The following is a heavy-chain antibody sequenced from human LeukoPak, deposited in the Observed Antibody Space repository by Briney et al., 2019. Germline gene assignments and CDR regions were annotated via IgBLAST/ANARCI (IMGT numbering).Heavy chain of an antibody. CDR1: GGSISSGGYY. Sequence: SQTLSLTCTVSGGSISSGGYYWSWIRQHPGKGLEWIGYIYYSGSTYYNPSLKSRVTISVDTSKNQFSLKLSSVTAADTAVYYCARSGEYYYGSGSYYNASPKGYYYYYGMDVWGQGTTVTVSS. CDR2: IYYSGST. V-gene: IGHV4-31*03. D-gene: IGHD3-10*01. CDR3: ARSGEYYYGSGSYYNASPKGYYYYYGMDV. J-gene: IGHJ6*02.